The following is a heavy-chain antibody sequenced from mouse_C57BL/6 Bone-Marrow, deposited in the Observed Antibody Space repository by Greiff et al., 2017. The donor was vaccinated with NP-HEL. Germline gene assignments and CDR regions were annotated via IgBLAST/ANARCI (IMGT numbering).Heavy chain of an antibody. V-gene: IGHV1-75*01. CDR3: ARSVITPVVAGDY. CDR1: GYTFTDYY. D-gene: IGHD1-1*01. Sequence: VQLQQSGPELVKPGASVKISCKASGYTFTDYYINWVKQRPGQGLEWIGWIFPGSGSTYYNEKVKGKATLTVDKASSKAYMLLSSLTSEDSAVYFCARSVITPVVAGDYWGQGTTLTVSS. J-gene: IGHJ2*01. CDR2: IFPGSGST.